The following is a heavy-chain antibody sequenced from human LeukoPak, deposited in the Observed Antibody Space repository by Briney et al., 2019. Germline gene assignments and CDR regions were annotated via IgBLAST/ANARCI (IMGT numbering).Heavy chain of an antibody. Sequence: PGRSLRLSCAASGFTFSSYAMHWVRQAPGKGLEWVAVISYDGSNKYYADSVKGRFTISRDNSKNTLYLQMNSLGAEDTAVYYCARERTTGAFDIWGQGTMVTVSS. CDR1: GFTFSSYA. J-gene: IGHJ3*02. V-gene: IGHV3-30-3*01. CDR3: ARERTTGAFDI. D-gene: IGHD1/OR15-1a*01. CDR2: ISYDGSNK.